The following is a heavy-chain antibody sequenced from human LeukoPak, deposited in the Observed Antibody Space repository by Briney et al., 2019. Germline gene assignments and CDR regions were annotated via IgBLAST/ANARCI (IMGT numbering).Heavy chain of an antibody. Sequence: PSETLSLTCAVYGGSFSVYYWSWIRQPPGKGLEWIGEINHSGSTNYNPSLKSRVTISVDTSKNQFSLKLSSVTAADTAVYYCARVYSSSSKTHYYYYMDVWGKGTTVTVSS. D-gene: IGHD6-6*01. CDR3: ARVYSSSSKTHYYYYMDV. CDR2: INHSGST. CDR1: GGSFSVYY. J-gene: IGHJ6*03. V-gene: IGHV4-34*01.